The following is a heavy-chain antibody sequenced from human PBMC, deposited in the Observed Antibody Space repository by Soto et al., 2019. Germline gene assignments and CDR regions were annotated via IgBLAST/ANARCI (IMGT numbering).Heavy chain of an antibody. CDR2: IIPILGIA. Sequence: QVQLVQSGAEVKKPGSSVKVSCKASGGTFSSYTIIWVRQAPGQGLEWMGRIIPILGIANYAQKFQGRVTITADKSTSTAYMELSSLRSEDTAVYYCARDLTIPNMDVWGKGTTVTVSS. CDR3: ARDLTIPNMDV. CDR1: GGTFSSYT. J-gene: IGHJ6*03. V-gene: IGHV1-69*08.